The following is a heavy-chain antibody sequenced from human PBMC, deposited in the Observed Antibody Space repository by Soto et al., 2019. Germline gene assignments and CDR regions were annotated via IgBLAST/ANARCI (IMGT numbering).Heavy chain of an antibody. V-gene: IGHV1-69*06. CDR3: ARGDDFDYYYGVDV. J-gene: IGHJ6*02. Sequence: QVQLVQSGAEVKKPGSSVKVSCKASGGTFSNHAISWVRQAPGQGLEWVGGITPLFGTANYAQKFQGRVTIIADIFTSTAYMELNSLTSEDTAIYYCARGDDFDYYYGVDVWGQGTTVTVSS. CDR2: ITPLFGTA. D-gene: IGHD3-16*01. CDR1: GGTFSNHA.